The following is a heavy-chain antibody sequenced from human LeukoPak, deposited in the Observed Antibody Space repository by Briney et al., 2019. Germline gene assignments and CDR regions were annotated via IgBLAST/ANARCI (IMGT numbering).Heavy chain of an antibody. CDR2: ISWNSGSI. Sequence: GRSLRLSCAASGFTFDDYAMHWVRQAPGKGLEWVSGISWNSGSIGYADSVKGRFTIFRDNAKNSLYLQMNSLRAEDTALYYCAKDISMTDAFDIWGQGAMVTVSS. CDR3: AKDISMTDAFDI. J-gene: IGHJ3*02. V-gene: IGHV3-9*01. D-gene: IGHD2/OR15-2a*01. CDR1: GFTFDDYA.